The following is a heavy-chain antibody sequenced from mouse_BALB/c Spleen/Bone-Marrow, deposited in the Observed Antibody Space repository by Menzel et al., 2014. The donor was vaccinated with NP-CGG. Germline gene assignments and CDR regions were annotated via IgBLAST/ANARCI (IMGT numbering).Heavy chain of an antibody. CDR1: GFNIKGTY. CDR3: ASYRLRTYFDY. J-gene: IGHJ2*01. CDR2: IDPANGNT. D-gene: IGHD2-14*01. Sequence: EVQLQQSGAELVKPGASVRLSCTASGFNIKGTYIHWVKQRPEQGLEWIGRIDPANGNTKYDPKFQGKATITADTSSNTAYLQLSSLTSEDTAVYYCASYRLRTYFDYWGQGTTLTVSS. V-gene: IGHV14-3*02.